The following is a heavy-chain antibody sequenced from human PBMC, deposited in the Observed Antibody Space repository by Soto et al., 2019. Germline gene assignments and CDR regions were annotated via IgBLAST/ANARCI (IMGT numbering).Heavy chain of an antibody. CDR1: GGTFSNYA. V-gene: IGHV1-69*13. CDR2: IVPIFGTV. J-gene: IGHJ6*02. CDR3: ARVVLVPAPTNYYYCGMDV. D-gene: IGHD2-2*01. Sequence: GASVKVSCKASGGTFSNYAISWVRQTPGEGLEWMGGIVPIFGTVNYAQKFQGRVTIIADESTSTAYMELSSLRSEDTAVYYCARVVLVPAPTNYYYCGMDVWGQGTTVTVSS.